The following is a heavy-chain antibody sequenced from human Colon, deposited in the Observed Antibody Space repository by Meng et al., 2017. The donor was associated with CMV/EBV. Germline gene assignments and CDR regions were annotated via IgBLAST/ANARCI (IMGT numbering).Heavy chain of an antibody. CDR1: GFNLNNYG. D-gene: IGHD6-19*01. CDR3: GRGSCSDWYKGRFEH. CDR2: SSFDGKNG. V-gene: IGHV3-30*03. J-gene: IGHJ4*02. Sequence: SGFNLNNYGLNWVSEAPGKGLEWVALSSFDGKNGYDADSVKGRSIISRDNYRNTLYLELNNLKRGDTAVYFCGRGSCSDWYKGRFEHWCQGGLVTVSS.